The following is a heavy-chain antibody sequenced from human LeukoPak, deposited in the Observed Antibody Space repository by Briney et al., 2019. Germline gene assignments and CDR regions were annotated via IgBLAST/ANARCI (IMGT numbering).Heavy chain of an antibody. CDR2: MIGDGSEI. CDR3: ARGVASSGWLFDY. J-gene: IGHJ4*02. Sequence: QTGGSLRLSCVVSGFTFSNSWMTWVRQAPGKGLEWVASMIGDGSEIHYVDSVKGRFTISRDNAKNSLYLQMNSLTAEDTAVYYCARGVASSGWLFDYWGQGTLVTVSS. V-gene: IGHV3-7*01. CDR1: GFTFSNSW. D-gene: IGHD6-19*01.